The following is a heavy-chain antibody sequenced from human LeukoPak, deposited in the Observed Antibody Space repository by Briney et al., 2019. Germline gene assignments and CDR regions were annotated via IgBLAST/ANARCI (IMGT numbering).Heavy chain of an antibody. V-gene: IGHV5-51*01. CDR2: IYPDDSDT. J-gene: IGHJ4*02. CDR1: VYIFTDYW. CDR3: ARGAPIFYYFES. Sequence: GDSLKISCKTSVYIFTDYWIGGGRQVPGKSLEWMGIIYPDDSDTRYSPSFQGQVTISADKSTSTAYLQWSSLKASDTAMYYCARGAPIFYYFESWGQGTLVSVSA.